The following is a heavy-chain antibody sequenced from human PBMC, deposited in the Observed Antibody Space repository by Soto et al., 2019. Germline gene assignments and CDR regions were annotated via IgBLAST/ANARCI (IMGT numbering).Heavy chain of an antibody. CDR2: IWFDGSNK. CDR3: ARGQLPAATTYFDF. Sequence: QVHLVESGGGVVQPGGSLRLSCAASGFTFSSYAIHWVRQAPGKGLEWVAIIWFDGSNKYYADSVKGRFSISRDNSKNTLFLQMDSLRAEDTAVYYCARGQLPAATTYFDFWGQGTLVILSS. D-gene: IGHD2-15*01. J-gene: IGHJ4*02. CDR1: GFTFSSYA. V-gene: IGHV3-33*01.